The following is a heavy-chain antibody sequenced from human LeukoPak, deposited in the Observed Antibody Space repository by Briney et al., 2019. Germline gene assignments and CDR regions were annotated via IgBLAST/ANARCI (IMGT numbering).Heavy chain of an antibody. CDR1: GFTFSSYG. CDR2: IWNNGSNK. Sequence: PGGSLRLSCAASGFTFSSYGMHWVRQAPGKGLEWVAVIWNNGSNKNYADSVKCRFTISRDNSKNTLYLQMNSLRAEDTAVYYCAKAKELNYYYYMDVWGKGTTVTVSS. CDR3: AKAKELNYYYYMDV. D-gene: IGHD1-26*01. J-gene: IGHJ6*03. V-gene: IGHV3-33*06.